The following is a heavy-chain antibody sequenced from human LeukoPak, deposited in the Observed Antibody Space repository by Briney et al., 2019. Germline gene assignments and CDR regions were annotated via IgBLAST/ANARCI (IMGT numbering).Heavy chain of an antibody. Sequence: SETLSLTCAVYGGSFSGYYWSWIRKPPGKGLEWIGEINHSGSTNYNPSLKSRVTISVDTSKNQFSLKLSSVTAADTAVYYCARGYIVVVPAARFDPWGQGTLVTVSS. V-gene: IGHV4-34*01. CDR1: GGSFSGYY. D-gene: IGHD2-2*01. CDR3: ARGYIVVVPAARFDP. CDR2: INHSGST. J-gene: IGHJ5*02.